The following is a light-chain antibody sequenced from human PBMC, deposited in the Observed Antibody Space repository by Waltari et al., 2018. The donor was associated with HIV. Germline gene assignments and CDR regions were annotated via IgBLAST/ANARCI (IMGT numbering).Light chain of an antibody. CDR2: AVS. V-gene: IGLV2-14*01. CDR1: SSDVGGYNY. J-gene: IGLJ2*01. CDR3: SSYATNTFAV. Sequence: QSALTQAASVSGSPGQSVTISCTGSSSDVGGYNYVSWYQQPPGKAPKLLIFAVSNRPSRVSNRFSGSKSGTTASLTISGLQVEDEADYYCSSYATNTFAVFGGGTKLTVL.